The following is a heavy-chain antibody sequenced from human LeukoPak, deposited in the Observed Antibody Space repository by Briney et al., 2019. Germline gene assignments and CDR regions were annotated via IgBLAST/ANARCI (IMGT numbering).Heavy chain of an antibody. CDR3: ARQKTLWDYGSGTHAPRKWFDP. CDR2: INHSGST. CDR1: GGSFSGYY. V-gene: IGHV4-34*01. D-gene: IGHD3-10*01. Sequence: SETLSLTCAVYGGSFSGYYGSWIRQPPGKGLGWIGEINHSGSTNYNPSLKSRVTISVDTSKNQFSLKLSSVTAADTAVYYCARQKTLWDYGSGTHAPRKWFDPWGQGTLVTVSS. J-gene: IGHJ5*02.